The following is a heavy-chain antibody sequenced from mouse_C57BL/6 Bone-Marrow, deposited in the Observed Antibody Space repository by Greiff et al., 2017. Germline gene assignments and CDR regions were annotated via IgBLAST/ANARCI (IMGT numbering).Heavy chain of an antibody. J-gene: IGHJ4*01. Sequence: VQLQQSGAELVRPGASVTLSCKASGYTFTDYEMHWVKQTPVHGLEWIGAIDPETGGTAYNKKFKGKAILTADKSSSTAYMELRSLTSEDSAVXYCTGPLWPDAMDDWGQGTSVTVSS. CDR2: IDPETGGT. V-gene: IGHV1-15*01. CDR3: TGPLWPDAMDD. D-gene: IGHD1-1*02. CDR1: GYTFTDYE.